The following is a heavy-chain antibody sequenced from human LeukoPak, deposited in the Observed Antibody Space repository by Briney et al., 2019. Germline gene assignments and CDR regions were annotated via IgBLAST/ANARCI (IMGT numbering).Heavy chain of an antibody. CDR3: ARNNWNYRGGMDV. Sequence: TGGSLRLSCAASGFTFSSYAMSWVRQAPGKGLEWVANIKQDGSEKHYVDSVKGRFTISRDNAKNSLYLQMNGLRVEDTAVYYCARNNWNYRGGMDVWGQGTTVTVSS. V-gene: IGHV3-7*03. J-gene: IGHJ6*02. CDR2: IKQDGSEK. CDR1: GFTFSSYA. D-gene: IGHD1-7*01.